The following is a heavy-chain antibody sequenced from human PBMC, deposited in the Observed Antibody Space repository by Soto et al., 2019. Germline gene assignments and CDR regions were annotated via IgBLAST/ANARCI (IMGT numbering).Heavy chain of an antibody. J-gene: IGHJ4*02. CDR2: TRNKANSYTT. V-gene: IGHV3-72*01. D-gene: IGHD3-3*01. Sequence: EVQLVESGGGLVQPGGSLRLSCAASGFTLSDHFVDWVRQAPGKGLEWVGRTRNKANSYTTEYAASVKGRFTISRDDSKNSLYLQMNSLKTEDTAVYYCARVTRGGYYFDYGGQGTLVTVSS. CDR1: GFTLSDHF. CDR3: ARVTRGGYYFDY.